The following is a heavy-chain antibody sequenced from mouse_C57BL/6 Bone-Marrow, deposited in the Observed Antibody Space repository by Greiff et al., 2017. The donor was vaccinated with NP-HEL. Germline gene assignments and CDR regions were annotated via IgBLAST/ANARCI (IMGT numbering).Heavy chain of an antibody. Sequence: QVQLQQPGTELVKPGASVKLSCKASGYTFTSYWMHWVKQRPGQGLEWIGNINPSNGGTNYNEKFKSKATLTVDKSSSTAYRQLSSLTSEDSAVYYCARKGRDSNYDYYAMDYWGQGTSVTVSS. CDR2: INPSNGGT. J-gene: IGHJ4*01. D-gene: IGHD2-5*01. CDR3: ARKGRDSNYDYYAMDY. CDR1: GYTFTSYW. V-gene: IGHV1-53*01.